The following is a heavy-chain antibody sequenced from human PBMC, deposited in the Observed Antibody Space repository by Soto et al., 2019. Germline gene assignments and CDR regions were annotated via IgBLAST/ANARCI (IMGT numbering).Heavy chain of an antibody. D-gene: IGHD6-19*01. V-gene: IGHV4-59*08. J-gene: IGHJ6*03. CDR1: GGSISSYY. CDR3: ARRGIAVAGDYNYYYYMDV. CDR2: IYYSGST. Sequence: SETLSLTCTVSGGSISSYYWSWIRQPPGKGLERIGYIYYSGSTNYNPSLKSRVTISVDTSKNQFSLKLSSVTAADTAVYYCARRGIAVAGDYNYYYYMDVWGKGTTVTVS.